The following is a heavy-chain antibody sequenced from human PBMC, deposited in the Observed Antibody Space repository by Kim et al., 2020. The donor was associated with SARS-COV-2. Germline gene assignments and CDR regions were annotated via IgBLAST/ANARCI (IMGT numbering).Heavy chain of an antibody. J-gene: IGHJ4*02. Sequence: GGSLRLSCAASGFTFSSYWMSWVRQAPGKGLEWVANIKQDGSEKYYVDSVKGRFTISRDNAKNSLYLQMNSLRAEDTAVYYCARGGGGSPYYFDYWGQGTLVTVSS. D-gene: IGHD3-16*01. CDR3: ARGGGGSPYYFDY. CDR1: GFTFSSYW. CDR2: IKQDGSEK. V-gene: IGHV3-7*01.